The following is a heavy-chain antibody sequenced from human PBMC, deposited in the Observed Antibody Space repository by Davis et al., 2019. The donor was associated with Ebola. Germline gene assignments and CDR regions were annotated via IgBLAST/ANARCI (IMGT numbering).Heavy chain of an antibody. CDR3: VTEGDSSDWPGRGYYFDY. CDR2: IWSDGNDK. D-gene: IGHD6-19*01. Sequence: PGGSLRLSCAASGFTFSYYGMHWVRQAPGKGLEWVAVIWSDGNDKYYADSVKGRFTISRDNSKNTLYLQMNSLRAEDTAVYYCVTEGDSSDWPGRGYYFDYWGQGTLVTVSS. J-gene: IGHJ4*02. CDR1: GFTFSYYG. V-gene: IGHV3-33*01.